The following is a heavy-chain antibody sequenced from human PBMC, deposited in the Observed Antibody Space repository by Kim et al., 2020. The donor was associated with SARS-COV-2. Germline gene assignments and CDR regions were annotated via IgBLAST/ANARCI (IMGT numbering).Heavy chain of an antibody. CDR1: GGTFSSYA. CDR2: IIPILGIA. J-gene: IGHJ6*02. D-gene: IGHD3-16*01. Sequence: SVKVSCKASGGTFSSYAISWVRQAPGQGLGWMGRIIPILGIANYAQKFQGRVTITADKSTSTAYMELSSLRSEDTAVYYCARSLGDGDYAYYGMDVWGQGTTVTVSS. V-gene: IGHV1-69*04. CDR3: ARSLGDGDYAYYGMDV.